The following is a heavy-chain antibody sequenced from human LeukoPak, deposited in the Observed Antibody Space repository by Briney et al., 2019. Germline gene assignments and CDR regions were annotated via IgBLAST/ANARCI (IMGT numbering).Heavy chain of an antibody. Sequence: GGSLRLSCAASGFTFSSYAMSWVRQAPGKGPEWVSAISGSGGSTYYADSVKGRFTISRDNSKNTLYLQMDSLRAEGTAIYYCANFGHILRPTLDWGQGTLVTVSS. D-gene: IGHD2-8*01. CDR3: ANFGHILRPTLD. V-gene: IGHV3-23*01. CDR1: GFTFSSYA. CDR2: ISGSGGST. J-gene: IGHJ4*02.